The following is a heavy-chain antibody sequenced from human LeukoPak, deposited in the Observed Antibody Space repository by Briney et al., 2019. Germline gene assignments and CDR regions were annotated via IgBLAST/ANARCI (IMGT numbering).Heavy chain of an antibody. CDR1: GGSISSGSYY. D-gene: IGHD2-2*01. CDR3: AREPPRTDILPAAYSDY. Sequence: TSQTLSLTCTVSGGSISSGSYYWSWIRQPAGKGLEWIGRIYTSGSTNYNPSLKSRVTISVDTSKNQFSLKLSSVTAADTAVYYCAREPPRTDILPAAYSDYWGQGTLVTVSS. V-gene: IGHV4-61*02. CDR2: IYTSGST. J-gene: IGHJ4*02.